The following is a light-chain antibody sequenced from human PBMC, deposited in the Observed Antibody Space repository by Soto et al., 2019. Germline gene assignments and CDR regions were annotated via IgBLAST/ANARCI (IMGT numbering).Light chain of an antibody. J-gene: IGKJ1*01. Sequence: IQMTQSPSTLSASVGDRVTITCRASQSISSWLAWYQQKPGKAPKLLIYKASSLESGVPSRFSGSGSGTEFTLTISSLQPDDFATDYCQQYNSYPWTFGQGTKVDSK. CDR2: KAS. V-gene: IGKV1-5*03. CDR3: QQYNSYPWT. CDR1: QSISSW.